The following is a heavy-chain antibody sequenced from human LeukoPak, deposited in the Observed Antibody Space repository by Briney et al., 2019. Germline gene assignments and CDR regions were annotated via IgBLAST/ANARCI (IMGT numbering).Heavy chain of an antibody. CDR1: GGSISSYY. J-gene: IGHJ4*02. V-gene: IGHV4-4*07. CDR3: ARELGYCSSTSCYNSNFGY. D-gene: IGHD2-2*02. CDR2: IYTSGST. Sequence: SETLSLTCTVSGGSISSYYWSWIRQPAGKGLEWIGHIYTSGSTNYNPSLKSRVTMSVDTSKNQFSLKLSSVTAADTAVYYCARELGYCSSTSCYNSNFGYWGQGTLVTVSS.